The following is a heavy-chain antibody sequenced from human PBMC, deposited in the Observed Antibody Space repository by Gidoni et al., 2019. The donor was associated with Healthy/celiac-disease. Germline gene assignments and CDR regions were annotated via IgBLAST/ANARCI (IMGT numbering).Heavy chain of an antibody. D-gene: IGHD5-12*01. Sequence: EVQLVESGGGLVQPGGSLRLSCAASGFTFSSYWMHWVRQAPGKGLVWVSRINSDGSSTSYADSVKSRFTISSDNAKNTLYLQMNSLRAEDTAVYSCACDWNSGYIVWGQGTLVTVSS. CDR2: INSDGSST. J-gene: IGHJ4*02. CDR1: GFTFSSYW. CDR3: ACDWNSGYIV. V-gene: IGHV3-74*01.